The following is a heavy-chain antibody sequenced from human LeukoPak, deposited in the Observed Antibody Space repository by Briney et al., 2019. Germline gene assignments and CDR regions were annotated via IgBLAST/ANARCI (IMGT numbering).Heavy chain of an antibody. D-gene: IGHD1-26*01. CDR3: AKRALSGSYYAAFDI. V-gene: IGHV3-23*01. Sequence: GGSLRLSCAASGFTFSSYGMSWVRQAPGKGLEWVSAISGSGGSTYYADSVKGRFTISRDNSKNTLYLQMNSLRAEDSAVYYCAKRALSGSYYAAFDIWGQGTMVTVSS. CDR2: ISGSGGST. J-gene: IGHJ3*02. CDR1: GFTFSSYG.